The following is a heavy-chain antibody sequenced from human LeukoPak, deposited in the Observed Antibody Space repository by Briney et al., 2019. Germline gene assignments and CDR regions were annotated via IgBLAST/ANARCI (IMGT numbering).Heavy chain of an antibody. V-gene: IGHV3-30*02. CDR3: AKDPYGGDPYYFDY. D-gene: IGHD2-21*02. CDR1: GFTFSSYG. J-gene: IGHJ4*02. CDR2: IRYDGSNK. Sequence: GGSLRLSCAASGFTFSSYGMHWVRQAPGKWLEWVAFIRYDGSNKYYADSVKGRFTISRDNSKNTLYLQMNSLRAEDTAVYYCAKDPYGGDPYYFDYWGQGTLVTVSS.